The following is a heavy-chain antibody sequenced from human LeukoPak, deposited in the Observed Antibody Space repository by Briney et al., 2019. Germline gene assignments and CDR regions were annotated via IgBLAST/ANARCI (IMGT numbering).Heavy chain of an antibody. CDR3: ARDLPKTGYVGAFDI. J-gene: IGHJ3*02. CDR1: GGSINSAGSY. Sequence: PSETLSLTCTVSGGSINSAGSYWSWIRQPAGKGLEWIGRIYTSGSTSYNPSLKSRVTISVDTSKNQFSLKLSSVTAADTAVYYCARDLPKTGYVGAFDIWGQGTMVTVSS. V-gene: IGHV4-61*02. D-gene: IGHD5-12*01. CDR2: IYTSGST.